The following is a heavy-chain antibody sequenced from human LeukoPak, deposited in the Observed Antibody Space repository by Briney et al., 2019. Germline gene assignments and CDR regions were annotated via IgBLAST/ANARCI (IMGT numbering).Heavy chain of an antibody. V-gene: IGHV3-23*01. CDR3: AKVGELGATSDYFDY. CDR1: GFTFNNYG. Sequence: GGSLRLSCAASGFTFNNYGMSWVRQAPGKGPEWVSAISGSGDATYYADAVKGRLSISRDNSRNTLFLQMNSLRAEDTAVYYCAKVGELGATSDYFDYWGQGTLVTVSS. J-gene: IGHJ4*02. D-gene: IGHD1-26*01. CDR2: ISGSGDAT.